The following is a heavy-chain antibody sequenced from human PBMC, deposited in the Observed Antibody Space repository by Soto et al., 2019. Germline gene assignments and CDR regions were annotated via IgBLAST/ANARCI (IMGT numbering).Heavy chain of an antibody. CDR2: IWFDGSNK. D-gene: IGHD1-1*01. V-gene: IGHV3-33*01. CDR1: GFTFSSYG. J-gene: IGHJ4*02. Sequence: QVQLVESGGGVVQPGRSLRLSCAASGFTFSSYGMQWVRQAPGKGLEWVAVIWFDGSNKYYADSVKGRFTISRDNSKNALFLQMNSLRAEDTAFCYCARDLDKWNDETYFDHWGQGTLVTVSS. CDR3: ARDLDKWNDETYFDH.